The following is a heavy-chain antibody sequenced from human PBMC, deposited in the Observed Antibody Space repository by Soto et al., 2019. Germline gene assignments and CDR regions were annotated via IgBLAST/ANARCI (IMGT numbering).Heavy chain of an antibody. J-gene: IGHJ5*02. CDR2: ISPGSRYP. CDR3: VRGGGGGLFDP. D-gene: IGHD2-15*01. V-gene: IGHV3-11*06. Sequence: LSLTCTVSGGSISITDYYWSWIRQAPGKGLEWLSYISPGSRYPAYADSVKGRFTISRDNAKRSLYLQMMSLTAEDTAIYYCVRGGGGGLFDPWGQGTMVTVSS. CDR1: GGSISITDYY.